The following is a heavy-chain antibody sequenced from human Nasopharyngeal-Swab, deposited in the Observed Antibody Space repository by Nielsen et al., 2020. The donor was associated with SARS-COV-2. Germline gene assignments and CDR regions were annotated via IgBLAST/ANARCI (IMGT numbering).Heavy chain of an antibody. D-gene: IGHD3-10*01. CDR3: ARGFYYGSGSQGFDY. J-gene: IGHJ4*02. V-gene: IGHV1-2*06. CDR2: INPNSGGT. Sequence: WVRQAPGQGLEWMGRINPNSGGTNYAQKFQGRVTMTRDTSISTAYMELSRLRSDDTAVYYCARGFYYGSGSQGFDYWGQGTLVTVSS.